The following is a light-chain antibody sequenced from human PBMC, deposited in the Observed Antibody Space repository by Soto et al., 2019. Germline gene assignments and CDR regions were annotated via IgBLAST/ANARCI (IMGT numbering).Light chain of an antibody. CDR3: QQRSNWRGT. CDR2: DAS. J-gene: IGKJ4*01. V-gene: IGKV3-11*01. CDR1: QSINKY. Sequence: EIVLTQSPATLSFSPGERATLSCRASQSINKYLAWYQQKPGQAPRLLIYDASNRATGIPARFSGSGSGTEFTLTITSLEPEDFAVYYCQQRSNWRGTFGGGTKVEI.